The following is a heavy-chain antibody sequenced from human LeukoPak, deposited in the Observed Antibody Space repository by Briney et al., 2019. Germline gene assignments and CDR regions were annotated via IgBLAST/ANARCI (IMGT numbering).Heavy chain of an antibody. D-gene: IGHD2-2*01. V-gene: IGHV1-69*06. J-gene: IGHJ5*02. CDR2: IIPIFGTA. Sequence: SVKVSCQASGGTFISYAISWVRPAAGQGLEWMGGIIPIFGTANYAQKFQGRVTITADKSTSTAYMELSSLRSEDTAVYYCARERTLRDWFDPWGQGTLVTVSS. CDR3: ARERTLRDWFDP. CDR1: GGTFISYA.